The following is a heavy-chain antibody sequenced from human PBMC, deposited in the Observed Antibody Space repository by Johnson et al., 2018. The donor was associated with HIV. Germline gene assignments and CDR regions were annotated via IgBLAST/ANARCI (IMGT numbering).Heavy chain of an antibody. CDR1: GFTFSSYA. Sequence: QVQLVESGGGVVQPGRSLRLSCAASGFTFSSYAMHWVRQAPGKGLEWVAVISYDGSNKYYADSVKGRFTISRDNSKNTLYLQMNSLRAEDTAVYYCARDEITMIVVAGDAFYFLGPGTMVTVSS. CDR2: ISYDGSNK. CDR3: ARDEITMIVVAGDAFYF. J-gene: IGHJ3*01. V-gene: IGHV3-30-3*01. D-gene: IGHD3-22*01.